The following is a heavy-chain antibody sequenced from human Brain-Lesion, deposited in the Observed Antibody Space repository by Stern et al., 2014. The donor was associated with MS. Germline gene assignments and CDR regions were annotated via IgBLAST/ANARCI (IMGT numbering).Heavy chain of an antibody. CDR3: ATLSPGAGGNYYRHFDY. CDR2: FYPEDGVT. J-gene: IGHJ4*02. CDR1: GYTLTELS. D-gene: IGHD1-26*01. V-gene: IGHV1-24*01. Sequence: QVQLVESGAEVKKPGASVKVSCKVSGYTLTELSMHWVRQAPRKGLEWMGGFYPEDGVTIYAQKFQGRVTMTEDTSTYTAYMELSSLRSEDTAVYYCATLSPGAGGNYYRHFDYWGQGTLVTVSS.